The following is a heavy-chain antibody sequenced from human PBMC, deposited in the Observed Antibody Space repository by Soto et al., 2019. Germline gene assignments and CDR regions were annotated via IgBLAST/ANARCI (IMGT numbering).Heavy chain of an antibody. CDR1: GFTFSSYW. V-gene: IGHV3-7*05. CDR2: IKQDGSEK. CDR3: AKDRLAGNFDY. Sequence: GGSLRLSCAASGFTFSSYWMSWIRQAPGKGLEWVANIKQDGSEKYYVDSVKGRFTISRDNAKNSLYLQMNGLRVEDTAVYYCAKDRLAGNFDYWGQGTQVTVSP. J-gene: IGHJ4*02.